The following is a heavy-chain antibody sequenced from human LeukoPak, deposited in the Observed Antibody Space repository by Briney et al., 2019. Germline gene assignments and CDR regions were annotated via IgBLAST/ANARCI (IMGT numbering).Heavy chain of an antibody. Sequence: ASVKVSCKASGYTFTGYYMHWVRQAPGQGLEWMGWINPNSGGTNYAQKFQGRVTMTRDTSISTAYMELSRLRSDDTAVYYCAGAQRRGAYCGGDCYSFWGQGTLVTVSS. V-gene: IGHV1-2*02. D-gene: IGHD2-21*01. CDR3: AGAQRRGAYCGGDCYSF. CDR2: INPNSGGT. CDR1: GYTFTGYY. J-gene: IGHJ4*02.